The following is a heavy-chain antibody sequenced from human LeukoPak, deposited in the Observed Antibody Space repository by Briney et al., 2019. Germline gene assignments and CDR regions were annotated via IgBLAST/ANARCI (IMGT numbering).Heavy chain of an antibody. CDR1: GFTVRTNY. V-gene: IGHV3-66*01. J-gene: IGHJ4*02. D-gene: IGHD6-19*01. CDR2: IYSGGNT. CDR3: ARGSGWPY. Sequence: GGSLRLSCAASGFTVRTNYMSWVRQAPGKGLEWVSVIYSGGNTYYIDSVKGRFTISRDNSKNTLYLQMNSLRAEDTAVYYCARGSGWPYWGQGTLVTVSS.